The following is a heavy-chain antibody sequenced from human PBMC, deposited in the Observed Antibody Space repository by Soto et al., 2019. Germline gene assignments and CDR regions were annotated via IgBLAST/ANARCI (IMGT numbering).Heavy chain of an antibody. CDR1: GYTFTGYY. D-gene: IGHD3-10*01. CDR2: INPNSGGT. J-gene: IGHJ5*02. CDR3: ARVLNYGAGSYYKGGWFDP. V-gene: IGHV1-2*02. Sequence: ASVKVSCKASGYTFTGYYMHWVRQAPGQGLEWMGWINPNSGGTNYAQKFQGRVTMTRDTSISTAYMELSRLRSDDTAVYYCARVLNYGAGSYYKGGWFDPWGQGTLVTVYS.